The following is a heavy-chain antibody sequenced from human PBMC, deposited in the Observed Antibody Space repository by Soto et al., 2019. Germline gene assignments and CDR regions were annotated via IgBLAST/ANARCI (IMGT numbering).Heavy chain of an antibody. CDR1: GYTFISYS. J-gene: IGHJ4*02. Sequence: QVHLVHSGAEVKKSGASVKVSCKASGYTFISYSIYWVRQAPGQGLDWMGMINPRDGSTLYARKFQGRVTMTRDTSTGTLYMELSSLRSEDTALYYSARGGGTLDFWGQGTLVTVSS. CDR3: ARGGGTLDF. V-gene: IGHV1-46*01. CDR2: INPRDGST.